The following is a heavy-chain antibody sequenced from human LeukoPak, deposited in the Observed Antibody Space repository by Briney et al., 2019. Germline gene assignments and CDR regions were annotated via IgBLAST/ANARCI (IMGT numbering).Heavy chain of an antibody. V-gene: IGHV1-8*01. D-gene: IGHD6-19*01. CDR1: GYTFTSCD. CDR2: MNPNSGNT. CDR3: TRGSSGRRDN. Sequence: ASVKVSCKASGYTFTSCDINWVRQATGQGLEWMGWMNPNSGNTGYGQSFQGRITMTRDISTGTAYMELSNLTSEDTAIYYCTRGSSGRRDNWGQGTLVTVSA. J-gene: IGHJ4*02.